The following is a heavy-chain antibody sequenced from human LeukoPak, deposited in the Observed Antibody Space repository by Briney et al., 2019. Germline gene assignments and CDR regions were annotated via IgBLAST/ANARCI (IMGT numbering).Heavy chain of an antibody. Sequence: GGSLRLSCAASGFTFSSYAMHWVRQAPGKGPEWVGHIKTKTDGETTDYAAPVKGRFTISRDDSKNTLYLQMNSLKTEDTAVYFCTAAAGVALKYWGQGTLVTVSS. D-gene: IGHD2-15*01. V-gene: IGHV3-15*01. CDR2: IKTKTDGETT. CDR3: TAAAGVALKY. CDR1: GFTFSSYA. J-gene: IGHJ4*02.